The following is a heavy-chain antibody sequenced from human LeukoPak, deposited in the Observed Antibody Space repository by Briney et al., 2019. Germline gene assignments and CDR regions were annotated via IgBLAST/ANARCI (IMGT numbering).Heavy chain of an antibody. J-gene: IGHJ4*02. CDR1: GGSISSYY. CDR2: ISYSGTT. CDR3: ARGEGGYNSHFDY. Sequence: SETLSLTCTVSGGSISSYYWSWIRQPPGKGLEWIGYISYSGTTNYNPSLKSRVTISVDTSKNQFSLKLNSVTAADTAVYYCARGEGGYNSHFDYWGQGTLVTVSS. D-gene: IGHD5-24*01. V-gene: IGHV4-59*01.